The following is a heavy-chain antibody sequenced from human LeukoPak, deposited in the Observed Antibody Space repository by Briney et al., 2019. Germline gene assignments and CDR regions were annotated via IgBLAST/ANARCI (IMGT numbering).Heavy chain of an antibody. Sequence: RGSLRLSCAASGFTSGIYAVSWVRQAPGKGLEWVSAFSGGGDSYYADSVKGRSTISRDNSKKILYLQMNSLRAEDTAVYYCGKEVERHFDLKYWGQGTLVTVSS. J-gene: IGHJ4*02. CDR1: GFTSGIYA. V-gene: IGHV3-23*01. CDR2: FSGGGDS. CDR3: GKEVERHFDLKY.